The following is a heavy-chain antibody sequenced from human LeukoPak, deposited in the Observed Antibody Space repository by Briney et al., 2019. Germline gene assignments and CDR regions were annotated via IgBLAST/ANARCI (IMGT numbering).Heavy chain of an antibody. V-gene: IGHV3-23*01. J-gene: IGHJ4*02. CDR2: ISGSGGST. CDR1: GFTFSSYA. D-gene: IGHD6-19*01. Sequence: GGSLRLSCAASGFTFSSYAMSWVRQAPGKGLEWVSAISGSGGSTYYADSVKGRFTISRDNSKNTLYLQMNSLRAEDTAVYYCAKAPYSGGLENYFDYWGQGTLVTVSS. CDR3: AKAPYSGGLENYFDY.